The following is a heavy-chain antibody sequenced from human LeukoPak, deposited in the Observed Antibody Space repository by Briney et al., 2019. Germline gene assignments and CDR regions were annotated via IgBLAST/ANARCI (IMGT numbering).Heavy chain of an antibody. CDR2: ISYDASNK. Sequence: PPGRSLRLSCAASGFTFSSYAMHWARQAPGKGLEWVAVISYDASNKYDADSVKGRFTISRDNSKNTLYLQMNSLRAEDTALYYCAKVHFVRGFDFWGQGTLVTVSS. J-gene: IGHJ4*02. CDR1: GFTFSSYA. D-gene: IGHD3-10*02. CDR3: AKVHFVRGFDF. V-gene: IGHV3-30-3*01.